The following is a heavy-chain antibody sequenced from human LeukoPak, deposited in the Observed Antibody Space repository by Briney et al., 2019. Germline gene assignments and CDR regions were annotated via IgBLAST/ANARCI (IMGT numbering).Heavy chain of an antibody. CDR2: IGSDNKP. Sequence: GGSLRLSCEASGFTFSAYAMTWVRQAPGQGLEWVSSIGSDNKPHYSDSVKGRFTISRDNSKNTLYLQTNSLRADDTAIYSCAKEEFYYGLPSYYSDWGLGTLVTVSS. CDR1: GFTFSAYA. CDR3: AKEEFYYGLPSYYSD. V-gene: IGHV3-23*01. D-gene: IGHD3-10*01. J-gene: IGHJ4*02.